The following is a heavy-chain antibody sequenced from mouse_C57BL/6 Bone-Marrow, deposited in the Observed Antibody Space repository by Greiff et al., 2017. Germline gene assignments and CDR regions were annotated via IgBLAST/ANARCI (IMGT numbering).Heavy chain of an antibody. Sequence: VKLMESGAELVRPGTSVKVSCKASGYAFTNYLIEWVKQRPGQGLEWIGVIIPGSGGTNYNEKFKGKATLTADKSSSTAYMQLSSLTSEDSAVYFCARGLYVDYWCQGTTLTVSS. J-gene: IGHJ2*01. V-gene: IGHV1-54*01. CDR2: IIPGSGGT. CDR3: ARGLYVDY. D-gene: IGHD2-13*01. CDR1: GYAFTNYL.